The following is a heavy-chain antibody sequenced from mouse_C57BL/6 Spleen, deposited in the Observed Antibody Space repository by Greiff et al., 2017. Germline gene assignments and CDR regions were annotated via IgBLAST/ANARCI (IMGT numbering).Heavy chain of an antibody. V-gene: IGHV1-76*01. D-gene: IGHD1-1*01. Sequence: QVQLQQSGAELVRPGASVKLSCKASGYTFTDYYINWVKQRPGQGGEWIARMYPGSGHTYYNEKFKGKATLTAEKSSSTAYMQHSSLTSEDCAVYFSASYYYGSWFFFSYWGRGTLVAASA. CDR3: ASYYYGSWFFFSY. CDR2: MYPGSGHT. J-gene: IGHJ3*01. CDR1: GYTFTDYY.